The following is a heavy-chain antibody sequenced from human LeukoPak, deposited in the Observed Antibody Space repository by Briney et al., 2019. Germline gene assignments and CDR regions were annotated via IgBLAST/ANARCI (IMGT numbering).Heavy chain of an antibody. V-gene: IGHV3-23*01. CDR2: ISGSGGST. CDR3: ARRLRLGELSLHGY. D-gene: IGHD3-16*02. J-gene: IGHJ4*02. CDR1: GFTFSSYA. Sequence: GGSLRLSCSASGFTFSSYAMSWVRQAPGKGLEWVSAISGSGGSTYYADSVKHRFTIFSDNSKNQMYLQMSSLRAQDTAVYYCARRLRLGELSLHGYWGQGTLVTVSS.